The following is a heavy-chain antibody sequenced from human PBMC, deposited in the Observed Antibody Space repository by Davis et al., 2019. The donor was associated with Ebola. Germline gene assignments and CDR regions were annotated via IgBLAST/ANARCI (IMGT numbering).Heavy chain of an antibody. CDR1: GYTFTNYF. CDR2: INPDTGDA. D-gene: IGHD1-26*01. CDR3: AGLGGGGATDFDS. J-gene: IGHJ4*02. V-gene: IGHV1-2*06. Sequence: ASVKVSCKTSGYTFTNYFLHWVRQAPGQGLEWMGRINPDTGDAYFAQKFQGRVTMTRDTSISTAYMELSGLRSDDTAVYYCAGLGGGGATDFDSWGQGTLVTVSS.